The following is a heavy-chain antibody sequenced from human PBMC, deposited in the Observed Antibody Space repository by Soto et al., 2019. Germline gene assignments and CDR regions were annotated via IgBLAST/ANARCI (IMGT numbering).Heavy chain of an antibody. Sequence: GGSLRLSCAASGVTFSSYGMHWVRQAPGKGLEWVAVIWYDGSNKYYADSVKGRFTISRDNSKNTLYLQMNSLRAEDTAVYYCARVRYYDSGSSINWFDPWGQGTLVTVS. CDR3: ARVRYYDSGSSINWFDP. V-gene: IGHV3-33*01. CDR1: GVTFSSYG. D-gene: IGHD3-10*01. J-gene: IGHJ5*02. CDR2: IWYDGSNK.